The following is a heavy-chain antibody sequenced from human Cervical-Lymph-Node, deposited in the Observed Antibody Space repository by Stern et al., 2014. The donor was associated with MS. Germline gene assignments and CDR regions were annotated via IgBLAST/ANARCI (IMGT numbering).Heavy chain of an antibody. CDR3: AKVYGSGPFDY. CDR2: ISGSDGST. D-gene: IGHD6-19*01. CDR1: GFTFSSYA. J-gene: IGHJ4*02. V-gene: IGHV3-23*04. Sequence: EVQLVESGGTLVQPGGSLRLSCAASGFTFSSYAMSWVRQAPGKGLEWVSVISGSDGSTCYADSVKGRFTISRDNSKNTLFLQMNSLRAEDTAVYYCAKVYGSGPFDYWGQGTLVTVSS.